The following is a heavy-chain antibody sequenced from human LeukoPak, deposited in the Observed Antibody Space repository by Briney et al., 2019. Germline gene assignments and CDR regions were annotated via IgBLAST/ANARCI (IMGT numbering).Heavy chain of an antibody. CDR3: AKGVVVAPDVTPFDY. V-gene: IGHV3-23*01. CDR1: GYTFKGYG. Sequence: PGGSLRLSCEASGYTFKGYGWTWVGQAPGKGLEGGSGISGGGGRGGRTYYADPVRGRFTTSRDNSKNTLYLQMNSLRAEDTAVYYCAKGVVVAPDVTPFDYWGQGTLVTVSS. D-gene: IGHD2-2*01. CDR2: ISGGGGRGGRT. J-gene: IGHJ4*02.